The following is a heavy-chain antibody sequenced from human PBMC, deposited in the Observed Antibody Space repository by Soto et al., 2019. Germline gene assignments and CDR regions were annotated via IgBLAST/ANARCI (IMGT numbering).Heavy chain of an antibody. J-gene: IGHJ4*02. D-gene: IGHD2-15*01. Sequence: GGSLRLSCAASGFTFSSYAMSWVRQAPGKGLEWVSTISGSGGSTYYADSVKGRFTISRDNSKNTLYLQMNSLRAEDTAVYYCANSSRPASDNYFDFWGQGTPVTVSS. CDR3: ANSSRPASDNYFDF. CDR1: GFTFSSYA. V-gene: IGHV3-23*01. CDR2: ISGSGGST.